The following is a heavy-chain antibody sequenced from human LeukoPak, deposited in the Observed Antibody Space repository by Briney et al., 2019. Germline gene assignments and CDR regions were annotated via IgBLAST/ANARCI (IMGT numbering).Heavy chain of an antibody. J-gene: IGHJ4*02. CDR2: IYPGDSDT. D-gene: IGHD3-10*01. CDR1: GHSFTSYW. CDR3: ARGDGVWFGGLFPFDY. V-gene: IGHV5-51*01. Sequence: GESLKISCKGSGHSFTSYWIGWVRQMPGKGLEWMGIIYPGDSDTRYSPSFQGQVTISADKSISTAYLQWSSLKASDTAMYYCARGDGVWFGGLFPFDYWGQGTLVTVSS.